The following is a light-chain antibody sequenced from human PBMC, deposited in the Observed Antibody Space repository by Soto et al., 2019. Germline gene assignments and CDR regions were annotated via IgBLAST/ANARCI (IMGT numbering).Light chain of an antibody. V-gene: IGLV2-11*01. CDR1: SRDVDAYDF. J-gene: IGLJ1*01. CDR3: CSFAGSFYV. CDR2: EVS. Sequence: QSALTQPRSVSGSPGQSVAISCTGTSRDVDAYDFVSWYQHHPGKAPKLIISEVSKRPSGVSHRFSGSKSGNTASQTISGLQAEDEADYFCCSFAGSFYVFGTGTKLTVL.